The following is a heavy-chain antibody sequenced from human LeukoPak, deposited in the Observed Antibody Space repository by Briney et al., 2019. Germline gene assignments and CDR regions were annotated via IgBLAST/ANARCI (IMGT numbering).Heavy chain of an antibody. D-gene: IGHD1-26*01. CDR2: IYYNGST. CDR3: ARHGGGGESYPRVFDY. Sequence: SETLSLTCTVSGGSISPYYWSWIRQPPGKGLEWIGYIYYNGSTNYNPSLNSRVTISVDTSKNQFSLKLSSMTAADTAVYYCARHGGGGESYPRVFDYWGRGNLVTVSS. V-gene: IGHV4-59*08. CDR1: GGSISPYY. J-gene: IGHJ4*02.